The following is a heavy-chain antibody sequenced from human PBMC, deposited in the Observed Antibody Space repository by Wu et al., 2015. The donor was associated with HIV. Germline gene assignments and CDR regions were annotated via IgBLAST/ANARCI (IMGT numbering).Heavy chain of an antibody. CDR2: IIPIFGTA. Sequence: QLVQSGAEVKKPGSSVKVSCKASGGTFSSYAISWVRQAPGQGLEWMGGIIPIFGTANYAQKFQGRVTITADESTSTAYMELSSLRSEDTAVYYCARDRQAGTTPQGAFDIWGQGTSGHRLF. J-gene: IGHJ3*02. CDR1: GGTFSSYA. D-gene: IGHD1-1*01. V-gene: IGHV1-69*12. CDR3: ARDRQAGTTPQGAFDI.